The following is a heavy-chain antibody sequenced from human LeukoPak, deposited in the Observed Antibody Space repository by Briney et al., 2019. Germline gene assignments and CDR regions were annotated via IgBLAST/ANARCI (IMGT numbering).Heavy chain of an antibody. J-gene: IGHJ5*02. CDR1: GYTFTGYY. D-gene: IGHD1-26*01. Sequence: GASVKVSCKASGYTFTGYYMHWVRQAPGQGLEWMGWINPNSGGTNYAQKFQGRVTMTRDTSISTAYMELSRLRSDDTAVYYCARGGRRIVGATLQTNWFDPWGQGTLVTVSS. CDR2: INPNSGGT. CDR3: ARGGRRIVGATLQTNWFDP. V-gene: IGHV1-2*02.